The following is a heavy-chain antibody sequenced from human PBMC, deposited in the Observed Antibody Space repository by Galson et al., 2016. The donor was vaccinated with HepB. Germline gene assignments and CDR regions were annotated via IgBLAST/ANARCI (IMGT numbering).Heavy chain of an antibody. CDR2: IWNDGNNK. Sequence: SLRLSCAAPGFSFRTYAMHWVRQAPGKGLEWVALIWNDGNNKYYADSVKGRFTISRDNSKNTLFLQMNSLRAEDTAVYDCARDEITVIRGNIYYSGMHVWGLGTTVTVSS. CDR1: GFSFRTYA. D-gene: IGHD3-10*01. J-gene: IGHJ6*02. CDR3: ARDEITVIRGNIYYSGMHV. V-gene: IGHV3-33*01.